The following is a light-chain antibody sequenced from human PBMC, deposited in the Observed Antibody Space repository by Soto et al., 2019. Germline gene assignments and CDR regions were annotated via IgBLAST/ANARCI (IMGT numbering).Light chain of an antibody. CDR2: DVS. Sequence: QSALTQPASVSVSPGQSITISCTGTSSDVGGYNYVSWYQQHPGKAPKLMIYDVSCRPSGVSNRFSGSKSGNTASLTVSGLQAEDEADYYCSSYASSSTPYVFGTGTKVTVL. J-gene: IGLJ1*01. CDR1: SSDVGGYNY. CDR3: SSYASSSTPYV. V-gene: IGLV2-14*03.